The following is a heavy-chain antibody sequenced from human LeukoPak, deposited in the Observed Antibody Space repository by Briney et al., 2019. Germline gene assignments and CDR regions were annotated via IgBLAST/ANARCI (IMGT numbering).Heavy chain of an antibody. CDR2: ISGSGGST. CDR3: AKDRVTMVRGVIRYFDY. V-gene: IGHV3-23*01. CDR1: GFTFSSYA. Sequence: GGSLRLSCAASGFTFSSYAMSWVRQAPGKGLDWVSAISGSGGSTYYADSVKGRFTISRDNSKNTLYLQMNSLRAEDTAVYYCAKDRVTMVRGVIRYFDYWGQGTLVTVSS. D-gene: IGHD3-10*01. J-gene: IGHJ4*02.